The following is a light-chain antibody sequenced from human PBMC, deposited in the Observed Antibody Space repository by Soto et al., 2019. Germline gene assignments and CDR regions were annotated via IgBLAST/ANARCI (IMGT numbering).Light chain of an antibody. Sequence: VLTQSPGTLSLSPGESATLSCRASQIVRITYLAWYQQKPGQAPRLLIYDASSRATDIPDRFSGSGSGTEFTLTISGLEPEDFAVYYCQHYGNSLWTFGQGTRVIFK. CDR1: QIVRITY. CDR2: DAS. V-gene: IGKV3-20*01. J-gene: IGKJ1*01. CDR3: QHYGNSLWT.